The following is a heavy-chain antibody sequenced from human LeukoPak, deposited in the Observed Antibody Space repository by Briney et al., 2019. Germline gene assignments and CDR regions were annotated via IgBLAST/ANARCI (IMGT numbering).Heavy chain of an antibody. Sequence: PSQTLSLTCTVSGGSISSGSYYWSWIRQPAGKGLEWIGRIYTSGSTNYNPSLKSRVTISVDTSKNQFSLKLSSVTAADTAVYYCARDRRGPAIFGVVEYYFDYWGQGTLVTVSS. V-gene: IGHV4-61*02. CDR3: ARDRRGPAIFGVVEYYFDY. D-gene: IGHD3-3*01. J-gene: IGHJ4*02. CDR1: GGSISSGSYY. CDR2: IYTSGST.